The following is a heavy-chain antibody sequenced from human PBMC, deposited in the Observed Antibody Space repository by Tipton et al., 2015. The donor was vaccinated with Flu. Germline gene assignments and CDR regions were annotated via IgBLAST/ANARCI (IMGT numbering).Heavy chain of an antibody. Sequence: TLSLTCTVSGDSISSSSYYWGWIRQPPGKGLEWIGSVPYSGSTYYNPSLKSRVIITVDTSKNQFSLKLTSVTAADTAVYYCARDRGDYGVLNWFDPWGQGTLVTVSS. V-gene: IGHV4-39*07. D-gene: IGHD4-17*01. J-gene: IGHJ5*02. CDR3: ARDRGDYGVLNWFDP. CDR1: GDSISSSSYY. CDR2: VPYSGST.